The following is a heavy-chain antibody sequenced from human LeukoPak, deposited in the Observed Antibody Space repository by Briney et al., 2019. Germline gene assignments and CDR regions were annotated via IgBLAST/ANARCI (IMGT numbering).Heavy chain of an antibody. CDR3: ARGSELEKAFDY. V-gene: IGHV4-59*01. D-gene: IGHD1-1*01. J-gene: IGHJ4*02. CDR1: GGSISSYY. Sequence: SETLSPTCTVSGGSISSYYWSWIRQPPGKGLEWIGYIYYSGSTNYNPSLKSRVTISVDTSKDQFSLKLSSVTAADTAVYYCARGSELEKAFDYWGQGTLVTVSS. CDR2: IYYSGST.